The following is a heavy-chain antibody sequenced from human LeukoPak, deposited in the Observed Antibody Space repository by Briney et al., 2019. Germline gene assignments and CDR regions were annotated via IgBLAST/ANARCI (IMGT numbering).Heavy chain of an antibody. CDR3: ARASVQGQWLILYYYYYMDV. D-gene: IGHD6-19*01. J-gene: IGHJ6*03. V-gene: IGHV3-74*01. Sequence: GGPLSLSCAAWILIFSSYLMQGRRAAREGRVVGVSHINSDGNSPSYADSEEGRFTIPSDNAKNTLYLQMNSLRAEDTDVYYCARASVQGQWLILYYYYYMDVWGKGTTVTVS. CDR2: INSDGNSP. CDR1: ILIFSSYL.